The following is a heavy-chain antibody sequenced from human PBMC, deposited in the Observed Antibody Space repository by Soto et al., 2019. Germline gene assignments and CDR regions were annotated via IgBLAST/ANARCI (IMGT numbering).Heavy chain of an antibody. CDR3: ARGGLISLYYYYGMDV. CDR1: GGTFSSYA. CDR2: IIPIFGTA. V-gene: IGHV1-69*06. D-gene: IGHD3-3*02. J-gene: IGHJ6*02. Sequence: QVQLVQSGAEVQTPGSSVKVSCKASGGTFSSYAISWVRQAPGQGLEWMGGIIPIFGTANYAQQFQGRVTNTADKSTSTAYMELSSLRSEDTAVYYCARGGLISLYYYYGMDVWCQGTTVTVSS.